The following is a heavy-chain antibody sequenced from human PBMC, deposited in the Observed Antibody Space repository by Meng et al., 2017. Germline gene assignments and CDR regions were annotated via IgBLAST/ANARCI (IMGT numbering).Heavy chain of an antibody. V-gene: IGHV3-74*01. D-gene: IGHD1-26*01. CDR3: ASFIVGATGRLWGAFDI. Sequence: GGSLRLSCAASGFTFSSYWMHWVRQAPGKGLVWVSRINSDGSSTSYADSVKGRFTISRDNAKNTLYLQMNSLRAEDTAVYYCASFIVGATGRLWGAFDIWGQGTMVTVSS. CDR1: GFTFSSYW. J-gene: IGHJ3*02. CDR2: INSDGSST.